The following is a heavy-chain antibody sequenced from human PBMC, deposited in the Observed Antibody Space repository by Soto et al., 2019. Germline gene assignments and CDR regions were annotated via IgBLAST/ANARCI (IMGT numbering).Heavy chain of an antibody. CDR3: ASSSGARYYDY. Sequence: QVQLQESGPGLVKPSQTLSLTCTVSGGSISSGGYYWSWIRQHPGKGLEWIGYIYYSGSTYYNPSLKXRLTXSXDTSKNQFSLKLSSVTAADTAVYYCASSSGARYYDYWGQGTLVTVSS. D-gene: IGHD2-15*01. V-gene: IGHV4-31*03. J-gene: IGHJ4*02. CDR2: IYYSGST. CDR1: GGSISSGGYY.